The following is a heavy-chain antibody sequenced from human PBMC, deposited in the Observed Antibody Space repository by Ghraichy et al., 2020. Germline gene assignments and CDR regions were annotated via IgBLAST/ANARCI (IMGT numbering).Heavy chain of an antibody. D-gene: IGHD3-16*01. CDR3: ARDRKKIRRTTARGSTFDV. V-gene: IGHV4-34*01. J-gene: IGHJ3*01. Sequence: SETLSLTCAVYGGSFSGYYWSWIRQPPGKGLEWMGEISHGGSTNYNPSLESRVTMSVDTSKNQFSLRLTSVTAADTAVYYCARDRKKIRRTTARGSTFDVWGQGTRVTVSS. CDR1: GGSFSGYY. CDR2: ISHGGST.